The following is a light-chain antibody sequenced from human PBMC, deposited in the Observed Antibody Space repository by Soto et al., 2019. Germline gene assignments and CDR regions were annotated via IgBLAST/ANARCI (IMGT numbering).Light chain of an antibody. CDR1: QSISNH. CDR2: AAS. V-gene: IGKV1-39*01. Sequence: DIQMTQSPSSLSASVEDIVSITCLASQSISNHLNWYQQKPGKAPKLLIFAASSLQSGVPSRFSGSRSGPDFTLTISSLQPEDFATYYCQQSYSSPPTFGQGTKVDI. CDR3: QQSYSSPPT. J-gene: IGKJ1*01.